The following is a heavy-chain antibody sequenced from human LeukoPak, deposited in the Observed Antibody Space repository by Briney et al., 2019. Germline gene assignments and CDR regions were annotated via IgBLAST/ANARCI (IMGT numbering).Heavy chain of an antibody. J-gene: IGHJ6*03. CDR1: GFTFDDYA. CDR3: AKALGDDYTNFYMDV. V-gene: IGHV3-43D*03. D-gene: IGHD4-11*01. CDR2: IRWDGGSP. Sequence: GGSLRLSCAPSGFTFDDYAMHWVRQAPGEGLGWVSLIRWDGGSPYSAASLKGRFPISRDNSKNSLYLQMNSLRAEDTAISYCAKALGDDYTNFYMDVWGKGTTVTVSS.